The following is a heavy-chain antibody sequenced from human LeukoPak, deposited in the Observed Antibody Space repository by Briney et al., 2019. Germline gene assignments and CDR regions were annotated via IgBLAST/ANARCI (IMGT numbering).Heavy chain of an antibody. CDR2: ISGSGGST. Sequence: PGGSLRLSCAASGFTVSNSYMSWVRQAPGKGLEWVSVISGSGGSTYYADSVKGRFTISRDNSKNTLYLQMNSLRAEDTAVYYCAKDRLANDYLVLYNFDYWGQGTLVTVSS. D-gene: IGHD2/OR15-2a*01. J-gene: IGHJ4*02. CDR1: GFTVSNSY. CDR3: AKDRLANDYLVLYNFDY. V-gene: IGHV3-23*01.